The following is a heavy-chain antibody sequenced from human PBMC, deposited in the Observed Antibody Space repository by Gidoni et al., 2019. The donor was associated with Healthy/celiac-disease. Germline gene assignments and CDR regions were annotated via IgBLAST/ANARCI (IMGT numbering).Heavy chain of an antibody. CDR2: INPSGGST. CDR1: GYTFTSYY. V-gene: IGHV1-46*01. J-gene: IGHJ6*02. Sequence: QVQLVQSGAEVKKPGASVRVSCKASGYTFTSYYMHWVRQAPGQGLAWMGIINPSGGSTSYAQKFQGRVTMTRDTSTSTVYMELSSLRSEDTAVYYCARGITIFGVVIMGNYYYGMDVWGQGTTVTVSS. CDR3: ARGITIFGVVIMGNYYYGMDV. D-gene: IGHD3-3*01.